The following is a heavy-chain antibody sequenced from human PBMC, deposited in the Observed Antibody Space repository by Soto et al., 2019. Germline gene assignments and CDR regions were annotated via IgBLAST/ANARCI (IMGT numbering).Heavy chain of an antibody. J-gene: IGHJ4*02. D-gene: IGHD2-2*01. CDR1: GLTFSSYS. Sequence: EVQLVESGGGLVKPGGSLRLSCAASGLTFSSYSMNWFRQAPGKGLEWVSSISSSSSYIYYADSVKGRFTISRDNAKNSLYLQMNSLRAEDRAVYYCARVECSSTSCKLFDYWGQGTMVTVST. V-gene: IGHV3-21*01. CDR2: ISSSSSYI. CDR3: ARVECSSTSCKLFDY.